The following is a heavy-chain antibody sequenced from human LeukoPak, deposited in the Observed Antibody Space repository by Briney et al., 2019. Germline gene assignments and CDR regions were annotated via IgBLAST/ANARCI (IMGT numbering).Heavy chain of an antibody. CDR2: IYYSGKT. CDR3: ARRRYYDGSGYLE. CDR1: GDSVARSDSY. V-gene: IGHV4-39*02. D-gene: IGHD3-22*01. Sequence: SETLSLTCSVSGDSVARSDSYWDWIRQPPGRGLEWIGTIYYSGKTYYSPSLKSRVTMSVDTSNNHFSLNLRSVTAADTAVYYCARRRYYDGSGYLEWGQGTLVSVSS. J-gene: IGHJ1*01.